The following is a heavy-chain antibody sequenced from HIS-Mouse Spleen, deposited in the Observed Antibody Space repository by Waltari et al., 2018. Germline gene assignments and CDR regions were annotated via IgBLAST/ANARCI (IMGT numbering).Heavy chain of an antibody. Sequence: QLQLQESGPGLVKPSETLSLTCTVSGGSISSSRYYWGWIRQPPGKGLEWIGSIYYSGSTYYNPSLKSRVTISVDTSKNQFSLKLSSVTAADTAVYYCARGWGYYFDYWGQGTLVTVSS. CDR1: GGSISSSRYY. CDR3: ARGWGYYFDY. J-gene: IGHJ4*02. CDR2: IYYSGST. V-gene: IGHV4-39*07. D-gene: IGHD3-16*01.